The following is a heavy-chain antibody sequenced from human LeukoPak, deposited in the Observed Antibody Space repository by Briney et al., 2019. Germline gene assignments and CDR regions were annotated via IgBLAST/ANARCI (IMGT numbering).Heavy chain of an antibody. V-gene: IGHV1-18*01. CDR3: ARWYYSGRAFDY. Sequence: ASVKVSCKASRYTFTTYGLGWVGQAPGQGLEWMGWISTYNGNTNYAQKLQGRVTMTKHKSTGTANMELRSLRSHDTAVYYCARWYYSGRAFDYCGQGTLVTVSS. J-gene: IGHJ4*02. CDR1: RYTFTTYG. CDR2: ISTYNGNT. D-gene: IGHD6-19*01.